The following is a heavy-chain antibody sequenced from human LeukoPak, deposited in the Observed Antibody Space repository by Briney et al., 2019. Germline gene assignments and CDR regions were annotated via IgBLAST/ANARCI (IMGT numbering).Heavy chain of an antibody. J-gene: IGHJ4*02. CDR1: GGSISSGSYY. D-gene: IGHD2-2*01. CDR2: IYTSGST. CDR3: ATSVLPVDYFDY. Sequence: SETLSLTCTVSGGSISSGSYYWSWIRQPAGRGREWIGRIYTSGSTNYNPSLKSRVTISLDTSKNQFSLKLSSVTAADTAVYYCATSVLPVDYFDYWGQGTLVTVSS. V-gene: IGHV4-61*02.